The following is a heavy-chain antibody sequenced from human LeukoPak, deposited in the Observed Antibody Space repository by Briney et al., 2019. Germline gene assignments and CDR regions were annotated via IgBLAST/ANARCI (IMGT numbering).Heavy chain of an antibody. Sequence: ASVKVSCKASGYTFTGYYMHWVRHAPGQGLEWMGWINPNSGGTNYAQKFQGRVTMTRDTSISTAYMELSRLRSDDTAVYYCARGSTVVPTADDAFDIWGQGTMVTVSS. J-gene: IGHJ3*02. V-gene: IGHV1-2*02. D-gene: IGHD2-2*01. CDR2: INPNSGGT. CDR1: GYTFTGYY. CDR3: ARGSTVVPTADDAFDI.